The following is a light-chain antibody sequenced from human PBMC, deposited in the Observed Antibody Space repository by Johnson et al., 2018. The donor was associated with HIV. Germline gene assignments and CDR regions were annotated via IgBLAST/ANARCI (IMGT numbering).Light chain of an antibody. CDR2: DND. CDR3: GTWDSSLRTGF. J-gene: IGLJ1*01. Sequence: QFVLTQPPSVSAAPGRWVTVSCSGTTSNIGDHSVSWFQHLPGAAPKLLIYDNDRRPSGVPDRFSGSTSAASATLDITGLQTGDEADYYCGTWDSSLRTGFFGTGTKVTVL. V-gene: IGLV1-51*02. CDR1: TSNIGDHS.